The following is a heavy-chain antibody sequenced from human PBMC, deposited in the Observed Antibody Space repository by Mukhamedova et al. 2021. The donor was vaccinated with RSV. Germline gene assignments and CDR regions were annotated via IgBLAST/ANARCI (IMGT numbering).Heavy chain of an antibody. D-gene: IGHD5/OR15-5a*01. CDR2: IRKDGTKE. CDR3: ANLFVYLDNLDS. V-gene: IGHV3-30*02. J-gene: IGHJ4*02. Sequence: HWVRQAPGKGLEWVAFIRKDGTKEVYADHVRGRFTISRDNSKNTLYLQLNSLRTDDTAVYYCANLFVYLDNLDSWGQGTLVTVSS.